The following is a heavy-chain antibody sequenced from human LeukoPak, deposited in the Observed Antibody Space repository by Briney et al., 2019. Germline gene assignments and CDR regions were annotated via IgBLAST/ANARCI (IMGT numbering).Heavy chain of an antibody. V-gene: IGHV2-70*17. CDR2: IDWDDGK. D-gene: IGHD6-19*01. CDR1: GFSLSTSGMS. Sequence: SGPALVKPTQTLTLTCTFSGFSLSTSGMSVSWIRQPPGKALEGLARIDWDDGKFYRTSLKTRLTISKETSKNQVVLTMTNIRPVDTATYFCARIDSSGGPPQMDYWGQGTLVTVSS. J-gene: IGHJ4*02. CDR3: ARIDSSGGPPQMDY.